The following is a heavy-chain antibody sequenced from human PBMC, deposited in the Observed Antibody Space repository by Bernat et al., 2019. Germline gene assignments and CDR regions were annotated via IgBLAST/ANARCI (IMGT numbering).Heavy chain of an antibody. V-gene: IGHV4-34*01. J-gene: IGHJ6*02. CDR3: ARRLGARHYYYYGMDV. Sequence: QVQLQQWGAGLLKPSETLSLTCAVYGGSFSGYYWSWIRQPPGKGLEWMGEINHSGSTNYNPSLKSRVTISVDTSKNQFSLKLSSVTAADTAVYYCARRLGARHYYYYGMDVWGQGTTVTVSS. CDR2: INHSGST. D-gene: IGHD1-26*01. CDR1: GGSFSGYY.